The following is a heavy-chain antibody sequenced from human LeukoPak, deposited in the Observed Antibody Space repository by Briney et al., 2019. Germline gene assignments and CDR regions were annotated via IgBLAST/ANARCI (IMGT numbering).Heavy chain of an antibody. D-gene: IGHD3-10*01. Sequence: SETLSLTCAVYGGSFSGYYWSWIRQPPGKGLEWIGEINHSGSTNYNPSLKSRATISVDTSKNQFSLKLSSVTAADTAVYYCARGRGRRFGELLSHWFDPWGKGTLVTVSS. J-gene: IGHJ5*02. V-gene: IGHV4-34*01. CDR3: ARGRGRRFGELLSHWFDP. CDR2: INHSGST. CDR1: GGSFSGYY.